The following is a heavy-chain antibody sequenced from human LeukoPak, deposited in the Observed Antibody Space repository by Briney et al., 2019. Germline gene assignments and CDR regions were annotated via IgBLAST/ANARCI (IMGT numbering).Heavy chain of an antibody. CDR1: GFTFSSYA. V-gene: IGHV3-30*04. CDR2: ISYDGSNQ. Sequence: GRSLRLSCAGSGFTFSSYAMHSVRQAPGKGLEWVAVISYDGSNQYYADSVKGRFTISRDNSKNTSYLQMNSLRAEDTAVYYCARSYCSGGSCQYYFDYWGQGTLVTVSS. CDR3: ARSYCSGGSCQYYFDY. D-gene: IGHD2-15*01. J-gene: IGHJ4*02.